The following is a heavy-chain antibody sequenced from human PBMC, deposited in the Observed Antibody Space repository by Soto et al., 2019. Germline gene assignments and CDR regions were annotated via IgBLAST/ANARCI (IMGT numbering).Heavy chain of an antibody. V-gene: IGHV1-18*01. CDR2: ISAYNGNT. CDR1: GYTFTSYG. CDR3: ARTRLYSSSLDY. Sequence: ASVTVSCTASGYTFTSYGISWVRQAPGQGLEWMGWISAYNGNTNYAQKLQGRVTMTTDTSTSTAYMELRSLRSDDTAVYYCARTRLYSSSLDYWGQGTLVTVSS. J-gene: IGHJ4*02. D-gene: IGHD6-13*01.